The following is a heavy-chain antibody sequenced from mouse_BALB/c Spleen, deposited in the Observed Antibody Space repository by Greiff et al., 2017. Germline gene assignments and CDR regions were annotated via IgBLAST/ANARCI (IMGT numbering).Heavy chain of an antibody. CDR3: ARDKDGSSYAWFAY. J-gene: IGHJ3*01. D-gene: IGHD1-1*01. CDR2: ISDGGSYT. Sequence: EVNLVESGGGLVKPGGSLKLSCAASGFTFSDYYMYWVRQTPEKRLDWVATISDGGSYTYYPDSVKGRFTISRDNAKNNLYLQMSSLKSEDTAMYYCARDKDGSSYAWFAYWGQGTLVTVSA. V-gene: IGHV5-4*02. CDR1: GFTFSDYY.